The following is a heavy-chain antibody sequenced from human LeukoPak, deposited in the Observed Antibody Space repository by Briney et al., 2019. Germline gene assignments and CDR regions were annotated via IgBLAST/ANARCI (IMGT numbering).Heavy chain of an antibody. Sequence: PGRSLRLYCAASGFTFSSYGMHWVRQAPGKGLEWVAVISYDGSNKYYADSVKGRFTISRDNSKNTLYLQMNSLRAEDTAVYYCAKDRGIVFFDYWGQGTLVTVSS. CDR1: GFTFSSYG. V-gene: IGHV3-30*18. J-gene: IGHJ4*02. D-gene: IGHD2/OR15-2a*01. CDR3: AKDRGIVFFDY. CDR2: ISYDGSNK.